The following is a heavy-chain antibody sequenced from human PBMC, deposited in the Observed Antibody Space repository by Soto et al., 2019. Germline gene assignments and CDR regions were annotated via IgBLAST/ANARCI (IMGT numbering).Heavy chain of an antibody. CDR2: ISAYNGNT. CDR3: ASGSHRVAMLSLDWFDP. D-gene: IGHD5-12*01. Sequence: QVQLVQSGAEVKKPGASVKVSCKASGYTFTSYGISWVRQAPGQGLEWMGWISAYNGNTNYAQKLQGRVTMTTDTSTSTAYMELRSLRSDDTAVYYCASGSHRVAMLSLDWFDPWGQGTMVTVSS. J-gene: IGHJ5*02. CDR1: GYTFTSYG. V-gene: IGHV1-18*01.